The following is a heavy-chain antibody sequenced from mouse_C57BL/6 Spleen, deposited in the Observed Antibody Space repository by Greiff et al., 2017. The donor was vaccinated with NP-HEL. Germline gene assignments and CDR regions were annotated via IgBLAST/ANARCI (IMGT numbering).Heavy chain of an antibody. CDR1: GFTFSSYG. CDR3: AREELLRSHYFDY. Sequence: EVQRVESGGDLVKPGGSLKLSCAASGFTFSSYGMSWVRQTPDKRLEWVATISSGGSYTYYPDSVKGRFTISRDNAKNTLYLHMSSLKSEDTAMYYCAREELLRSHYFDYWGQGTTLTVSS. V-gene: IGHV5-6*01. CDR2: ISSGGSYT. J-gene: IGHJ2*01. D-gene: IGHD1-1*01.